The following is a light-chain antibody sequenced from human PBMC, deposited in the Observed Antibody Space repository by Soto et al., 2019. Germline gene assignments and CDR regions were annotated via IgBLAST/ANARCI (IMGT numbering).Light chain of an antibody. CDR1: QSISSW. J-gene: IGKJ1*01. V-gene: IGKV1-5*01. CDR3: QQYNSYSQT. Sequence: DILMTHSASSLSTSVGDRVTITCRASQSISSWLAWYQQKPGKAPKLLIYDASSLESGVPSRFSGSGSGTEFTLTISSLQPDDFATYYCQQYNSYSQTFGQGTKVDI. CDR2: DAS.